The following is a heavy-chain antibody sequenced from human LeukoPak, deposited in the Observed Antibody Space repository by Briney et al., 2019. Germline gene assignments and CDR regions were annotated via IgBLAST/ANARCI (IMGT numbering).Heavy chain of an antibody. J-gene: IGHJ4*02. CDR2: IYYSGST. D-gene: IGHD6-13*01. Sequence: PSETLSLTCTVSGGSISSGGYYWSWIRQHPGKGPEWIGYIYYSGSTYYNPSLKSRVTISVDTSKNQFSLKLSSVTAADTAVYYCARGTRTAAAGTYFGYWGQGTLVTVSS. CDR1: GGSISSGGYY. CDR3: ARGTRTAAAGTYFGY. V-gene: IGHV4-31*03.